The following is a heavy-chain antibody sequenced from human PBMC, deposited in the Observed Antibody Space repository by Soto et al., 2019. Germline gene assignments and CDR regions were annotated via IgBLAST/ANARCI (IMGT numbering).Heavy chain of an antibody. CDR2: ISAYNGNT. D-gene: IGHD3-22*01. V-gene: IGHV1-18*01. J-gene: IGHJ6*02. CDR3: ARDLPGYYDSSGYYGYYGMDV. CDR1: GYTFTSYG. Sequence: ASVKVSCKASGYTFTSYGISWVRQAPGQGLEWMGWISAYNGNTNYAQKLQGRVTMTTDTSTSTAYMELRSLRSDDTAVYYCARDLPGYYDSSGYYGYYGMDVWGQGTTVTVSS.